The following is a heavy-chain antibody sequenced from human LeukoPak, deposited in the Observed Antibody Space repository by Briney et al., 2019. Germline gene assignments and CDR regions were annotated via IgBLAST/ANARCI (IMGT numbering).Heavy chain of an antibody. CDR3: ARGHPYNYGSNYMDV. CDR2: VTNNGDTT. D-gene: IGHD3-10*01. Sequence: GGSLRLSCAASGFNFSAYAMHWVRQAPGKGLEYVSVVTNNGDTTYYANSVKGRFTISRDNSKSTLFLQMDSLRGEDLGVYYCARGHPYNYGSNYMDVWGSGPTVTVS. J-gene: IGHJ6*03. CDR1: GFNFSAYA. V-gene: IGHV3-64*01.